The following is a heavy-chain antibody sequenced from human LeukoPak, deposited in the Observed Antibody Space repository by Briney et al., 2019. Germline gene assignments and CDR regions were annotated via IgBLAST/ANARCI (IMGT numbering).Heavy chain of an antibody. CDR3: ARVTHTELSTWFDP. CDR2: IVPIFGSS. J-gene: IGHJ5*02. V-gene: IGHV1-69*13. Sequence: GASVKVSCKASGYTFTDYYMHWVRQAPGQGLEWMGGIVPIFGSSNYAQNFQGRVTITADESTSTAYMELSSLRSEDTAVYYCARVTHTELSTWFDPWGQGTLVTVSS. D-gene: IGHD1-7*01. CDR1: GYTFTDYY.